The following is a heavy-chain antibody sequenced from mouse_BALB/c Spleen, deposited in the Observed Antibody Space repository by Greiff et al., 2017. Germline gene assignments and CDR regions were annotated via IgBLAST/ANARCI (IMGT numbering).Heavy chain of an antibody. V-gene: IGHV5-9-4*01. CDR2: ISSGGSYT. D-gene: IGHD1-1*01. CDR3: AREGYYYGSSWYFDV. Sequence: EVQRVESGGGLVKPGGSLKLSCAASGFTFSSYAMSWVRQSPEKRLEWVAEISSGGSYTYYPDTVTGRFTISRDNAKNTLYLEMSSLRSEDTAMYYCAREGYYYGSSWYFDVWGAGTTVTVSS. J-gene: IGHJ1*01. CDR1: GFTFSSYA.